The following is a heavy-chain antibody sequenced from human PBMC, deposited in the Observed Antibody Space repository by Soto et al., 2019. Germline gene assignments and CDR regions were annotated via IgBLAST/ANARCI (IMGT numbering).Heavy chain of an antibody. J-gene: IGHJ6*02. D-gene: IGHD6-6*01. Sequence: PGGSLILSCAASGFTFISYAMSWVRQAPGKGLEWVSAISSSGGSTYYADSVKGRFTISRDNSKNTLYLQMNSLRAEDTAVYYCAKGRIAARLNYYYVMDVWGQGTTVTVSS. V-gene: IGHV3-23*01. CDR2: ISSSGGST. CDR3: AKGRIAARLNYYYVMDV. CDR1: GFTFISYA.